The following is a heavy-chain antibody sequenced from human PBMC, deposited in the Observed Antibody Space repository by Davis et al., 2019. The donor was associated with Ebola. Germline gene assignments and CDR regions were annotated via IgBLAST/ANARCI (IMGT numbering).Heavy chain of an antibody. D-gene: IGHD4-11*01. CDR1: GFTFRSFG. CDR3: ARGPTTVTDWFDP. J-gene: IGHJ5*02. Sequence: GESLKISCAASGFTFRSFGMHWVRQAPGKELEWVATIYYDASTRYYAGSVKGRFTISRDDSKNTLFLQMNSLRAEDTAVYYCARGPTTVTDWFDPWGQGTLVTVSS. V-gene: IGHV3-33*01. CDR2: IYYDASTR.